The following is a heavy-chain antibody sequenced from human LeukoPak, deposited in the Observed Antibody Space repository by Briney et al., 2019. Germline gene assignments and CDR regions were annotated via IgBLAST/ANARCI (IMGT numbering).Heavy chain of an antibody. D-gene: IGHD2-2*01. CDR1: GFTFSSYS. V-gene: IGHV3-30*02. CDR3: AKDGSRGGFYFDY. Sequence: GGSLRLSCAASGFTFSSYSMNWVRQAPGKGLEWVAFIRYDGSNKYYADSVKGRFTISRDNSKNTLYLQMNSLRAEDTAVYYCAKDGSRGGFYFDYWGQGTLVTVSS. CDR2: IRYDGSNK. J-gene: IGHJ4*02.